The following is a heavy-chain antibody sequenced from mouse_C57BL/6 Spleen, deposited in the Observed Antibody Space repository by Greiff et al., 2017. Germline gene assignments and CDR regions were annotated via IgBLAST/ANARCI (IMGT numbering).Heavy chain of an antibody. CDR3: AREGPSGGYFDY. CDR2: IYPGSGST. CDR1: GYTFTSYW. J-gene: IGHJ2*01. D-gene: IGHD3-3*01. Sequence: VQLQQPGAELVKPGASVKMSCKASGYTFTSYWITWVKQRPGQGLEWIGDIYPGSGSTNYNEKFKSKATLTVDTSSSTAYMQLSSLTSEDSAVYYCAREGPSGGYFDYWGQGTTLTVSS. V-gene: IGHV1-55*01.